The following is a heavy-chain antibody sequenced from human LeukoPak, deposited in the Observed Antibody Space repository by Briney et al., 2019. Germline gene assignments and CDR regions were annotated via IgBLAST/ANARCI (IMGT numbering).Heavy chain of an antibody. CDR1: ELTFIDSS. V-gene: IGHV3-11*01. CDR2: ISSSGDTI. Sequence: PEGSLNPSFAASELTFIDSSLTWIPQPPGKGPNCLSYISSSGDTIYYGDSMKGRVTISRDNAKNSLYLQINSLRAEDTAVYFCARNHPSRNDGWPLFDYWGRGTLVTVSS. J-gene: IGHJ4*02. D-gene: IGHD1-1*01. CDR3: ARNHPSRNDGWPLFDY.